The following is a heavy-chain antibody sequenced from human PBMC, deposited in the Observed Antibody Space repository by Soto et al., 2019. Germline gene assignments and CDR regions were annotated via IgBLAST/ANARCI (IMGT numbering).Heavy chain of an antibody. D-gene: IGHD2-15*01. CDR1: GYTFTSYY. CDR3: ARDYVVVVAATSHYYGMDV. CDR2: INPSGGST. J-gene: IGHJ6*02. Sequence: ASLKVSCKSSGYTFTSYYMHCVRQAPGQGPEWMGIINPSGGSTSYAQKFQGRVTMTRDTSTSTVYMELSSLRSEDTAVYYCARDYVVVVAATSHYYGMDVWGQGTTVTVSS. V-gene: IGHV1-46*01.